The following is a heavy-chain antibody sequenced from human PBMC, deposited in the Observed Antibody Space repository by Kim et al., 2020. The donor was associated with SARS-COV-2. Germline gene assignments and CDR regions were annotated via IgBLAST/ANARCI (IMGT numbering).Heavy chain of an antibody. CDR1: GFTFSSYG. J-gene: IGHJ4*02. V-gene: IGHV3-33*01. CDR3: ARDTSYDILNGYPNY. CDR2: IWYDGSNK. Sequence: GGSLRLSCAASGFTFSSYGRHWVRQAPGKGLEWLAVIWYDGSNKYYADSVKGRFTITRDNSKNTLYLQMNSLRAEDTAVYYCARDTSYDILNGYPNYWGQGTLVTVSS. D-gene: IGHD3-9*01.